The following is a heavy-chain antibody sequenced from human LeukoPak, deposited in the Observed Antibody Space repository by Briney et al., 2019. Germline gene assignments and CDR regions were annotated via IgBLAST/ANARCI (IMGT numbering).Heavy chain of an antibody. V-gene: IGHV3-21*01. D-gene: IGHD6-19*01. CDR2: ISSSSYI. Sequence: GGCLRLSCAASGFTFSSYNMNWVRQAPGKGLEWVSSISSSSYIYYADSVRGRFTISRDNGKDSLYLQMNSLRAEDTAVYYCARDVGSGHGFDIWGQGTMVTVSS. CDR3: ARDVGSGHGFDI. J-gene: IGHJ3*02. CDR1: GFTFSSYN.